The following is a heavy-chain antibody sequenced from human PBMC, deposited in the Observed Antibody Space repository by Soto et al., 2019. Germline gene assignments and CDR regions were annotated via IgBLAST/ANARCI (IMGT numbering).Heavy chain of an antibody. CDR2: IWYDGSNK. CDR3: AFTFVQGGFYGMDG. J-gene: IGHJ6*02. Sequence: QVQLVESGGGVVQPGRSLRLSCAASGFTFSSYGMHWVRQAPGKGLEWVAVIWYDGSNKYYADSVKGRFTISRDNSKNTRYLQMNSLRAEDTAVYYCAFTFVQGGFYGMDGWGQGTTVTVSS. V-gene: IGHV3-33*01. D-gene: IGHD1-1*01. CDR1: GFTFSSYG.